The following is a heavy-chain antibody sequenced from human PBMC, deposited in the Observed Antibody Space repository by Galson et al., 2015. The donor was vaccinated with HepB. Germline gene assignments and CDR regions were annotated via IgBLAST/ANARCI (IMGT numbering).Heavy chain of an antibody. V-gene: IGHV1-8*01. D-gene: IGHD6-19*01. CDR3: ARGQIAVAATSDYYYYYGMDV. J-gene: IGHJ6*02. CDR1: GYTFTSYD. Sequence: SVKVSCKASGYTFTSYDINWVRQATGQGLEWMGWMNPNSGNTGYAQKFQGRVTMTRNTSISTAYMELSSLRSEDTAVYYCARGQIAVAATSDYYYYYGMDVWGQGTTVTVSS. CDR2: MNPNSGNT.